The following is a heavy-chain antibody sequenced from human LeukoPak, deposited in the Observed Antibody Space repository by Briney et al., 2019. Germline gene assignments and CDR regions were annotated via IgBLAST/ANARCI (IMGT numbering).Heavy chain of an antibody. D-gene: IGHD3-3*01. V-gene: IGHV3-11*04. J-gene: IGHJ6*03. CDR1: GFTFSDYY. Sequence: GGSLRLSCAASGFTFSDYYMSWIRQAPGKGLEWVSHISSSGSTIYYADSVKGRFTISRDNAKNSLYLQMNSLRAEDTAVYYCARVPPYDFWSGYYYYYYMDVWGKGTTVTVSS. CDR3: ARVPPYDFWSGYYYYYYMDV. CDR2: ISSSGSTI.